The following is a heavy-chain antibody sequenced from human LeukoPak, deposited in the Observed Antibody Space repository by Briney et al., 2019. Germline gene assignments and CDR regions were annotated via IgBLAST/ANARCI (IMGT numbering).Heavy chain of an antibody. Sequence: GGSLRLSCAASGFTFSDYYMSWIRQAPGKGLEWVSYISSSGSTIYYADSVKGRFTISRDNAKNSLYLQMNSLRAEGTAVYYCATETFNYGDYVNAFDIWGQGTMVTVSS. J-gene: IGHJ3*02. CDR2: ISSSGSTI. CDR3: ATETFNYGDYVNAFDI. V-gene: IGHV3-11*01. CDR1: GFTFSDYY. D-gene: IGHD4-17*01.